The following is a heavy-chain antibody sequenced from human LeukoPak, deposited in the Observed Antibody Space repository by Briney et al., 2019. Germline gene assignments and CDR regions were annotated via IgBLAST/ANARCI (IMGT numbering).Heavy chain of an antibody. CDR3: ARTRGPNVFGGVHDY. D-gene: IGHD3-16*01. CDR2: ISGGGGST. Sequence: GGSLRLSCAASGFPFSTYAMSWVRQAPGKGLEWDSGISGGGGSTYYADSVRGRFTISRDNSKNTLYLQVSSLRAEDTAVYYCARTRGPNVFGGVHDYWGQGTLVTVSS. J-gene: IGHJ4*02. V-gene: IGHV3-23*01. CDR1: GFPFSTYA.